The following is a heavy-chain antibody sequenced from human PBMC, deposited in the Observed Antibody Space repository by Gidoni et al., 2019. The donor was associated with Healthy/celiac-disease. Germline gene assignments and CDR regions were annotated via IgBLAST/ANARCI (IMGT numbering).Heavy chain of an antibody. CDR1: GGPTSSGRYY. Sequence: QVQLQDSGPGLVKPSQTLSLTCPVPGGPTSSGRYYWSWIRQHPGKGLEWIGYIYYSGSTYYNPSLKSRVTISVDTAKNQFSLKLSSVTAADTAVYYCAGDYYDSSGYSYYFDYWGQGTLVTVSS. D-gene: IGHD3-22*01. CDR3: AGDYYDSSGYSYYFDY. V-gene: IGHV4-31*03. J-gene: IGHJ4*02. CDR2: IYYSGST.